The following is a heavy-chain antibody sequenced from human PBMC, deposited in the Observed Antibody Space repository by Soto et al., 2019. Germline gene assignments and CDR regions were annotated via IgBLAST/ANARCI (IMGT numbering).Heavy chain of an antibody. V-gene: IGHV3-30*04. CDR2: ISYDGSNK. Sequence: GGSLRLSCAASGFTFSSYAMHWVRQAPGKGLEWVAVISYDGSNKYYADSVKGRFTISRDNSKNTLYLQMNSLRAEDTAVYYCAKDSVAATWSSRSFDYWGQGTLVTVSS. D-gene: IGHD2-15*01. CDR1: GFTFSSYA. J-gene: IGHJ4*02. CDR3: AKDSVAATWSSRSFDY.